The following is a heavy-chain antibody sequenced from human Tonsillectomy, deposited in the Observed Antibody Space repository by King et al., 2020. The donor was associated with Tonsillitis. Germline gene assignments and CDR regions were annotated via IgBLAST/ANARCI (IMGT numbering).Heavy chain of an antibody. D-gene: IGHD3-3*01. CDR1: GFTFDDYA. Sequence: QLVQSGGGLVQPGRSLRLSCAVSGFTFDDYAMHWVRQAPGKGLEWVSGISCNSGSIAYADSVKGRFTISRDNAKNSLYLQMTSLRAEDTALYYCAKGSLPVVIMGRDWFDPWGQGTQVTVSS. J-gene: IGHJ5*02. CDR3: AKGSLPVVIMGRDWFDP. CDR2: ISCNSGSI. V-gene: IGHV3-9*01.